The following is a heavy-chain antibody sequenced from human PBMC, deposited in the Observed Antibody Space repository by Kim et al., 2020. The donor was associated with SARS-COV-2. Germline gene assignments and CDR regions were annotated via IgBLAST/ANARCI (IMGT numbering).Heavy chain of an antibody. V-gene: IGHV1-8*01. D-gene: IGHD5-18*01. Sequence: ASVKVSCKASGYTFTSYDINWVRQATGQGLEWMGWMNPNSGNTGYAQKFQGRVTMTRNTSISTAYMELSSLRSEDTAVYYCARDRLSYGWGTCGMDVWGQGTTVTVSS. CDR2: MNPNSGNT. CDR1: GYTFTSYD. J-gene: IGHJ6*02. CDR3: ARDRLSYGWGTCGMDV.